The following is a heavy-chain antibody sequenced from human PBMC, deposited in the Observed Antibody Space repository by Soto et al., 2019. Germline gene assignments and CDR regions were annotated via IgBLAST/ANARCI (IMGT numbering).Heavy chain of an antibody. Sequence: QVQLVQSGAEVREPGASVKVSCKASGYSCTSLDINWVRQTTGQGLEWMGWMQPSSGRTGYAQKFQGRVTMTRDTSINTAYMELSSLTSDAMAFYYCARGVTAGVDYWGQGTLVTVSS. CDR3: ARGVTAGVDY. V-gene: IGHV1-8*01. J-gene: IGHJ4*02. CDR1: GYSCTSLD. D-gene: IGHD1-20*01. CDR2: MQPSSGRT.